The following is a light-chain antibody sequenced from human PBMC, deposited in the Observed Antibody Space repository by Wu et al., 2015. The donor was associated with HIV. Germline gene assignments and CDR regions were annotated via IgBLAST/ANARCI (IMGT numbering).Light chain of an antibody. CDR2: DAS. Sequence: AIQLTQSPSSLSAPVGDRVTITCRASQGISSALAWYQQKPGKAPKLLIYDASSLESGVPSRFSGSGSGTDFTLTISSLQPEDFATYYCQQFNSYRYTFGQGTKLEIK. V-gene: IGKV1-13*02. CDR3: QQFNSYRYT. CDR1: QGISSA. J-gene: IGKJ2*01.